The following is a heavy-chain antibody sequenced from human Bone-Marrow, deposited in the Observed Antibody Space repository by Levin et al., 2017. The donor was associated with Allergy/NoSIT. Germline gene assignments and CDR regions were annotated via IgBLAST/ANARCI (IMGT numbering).Heavy chain of an antibody. D-gene: IGHD6-19*01. J-gene: IGHJ1*01. CDR2: IYSTGSI. CDR3: ARQRITGGGWSTLLEEPVDH. V-gene: IGHV4-61*01. Sequence: KPSETLSLTCTVSGGSVSSGNHYWSWIRQPPGKGLEWIGYIYSTGSINYNPSLKSRVIISLDTSKNQVSLNLTSATAADTAVYYCARQRITGGGWSTLLEEPVDHWGQGTLVTVSS. CDR1: GGSVSSGNHY.